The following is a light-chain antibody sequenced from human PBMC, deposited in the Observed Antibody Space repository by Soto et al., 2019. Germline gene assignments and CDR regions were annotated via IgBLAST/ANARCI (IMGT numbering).Light chain of an antibody. V-gene: IGLV2-14*03. CDR1: SSDVGGYNY. Sequence: QSALTQPASISGSPGQSITISCTGTSSDVGGYNYVSWYQQYPGKAPKLMIYDVDNRPSGVSNRFSGSKSGKTASLTISGLQAGDEADYYCSSYTSSSPVIFGGGTKLTVL. J-gene: IGLJ2*01. CDR2: DVD. CDR3: SSYTSSSPVI.